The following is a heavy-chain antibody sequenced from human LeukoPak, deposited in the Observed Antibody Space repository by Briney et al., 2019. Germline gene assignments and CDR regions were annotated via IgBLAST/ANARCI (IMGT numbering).Heavy chain of an antibody. D-gene: IGHD3-22*01. CDR3: VRYDSSGTLDY. J-gene: IGHJ4*02. CDR1: GGSISSGGYS. CDR2: IYHSGST. Sequence: SETLSLTCAVSGGSISSGGYSWSWIRQPPGKGLEWIGYIYHSGSTYYNPSLKSRVTISVDRSKNQFSLKLSSVTAADTAVYYCVRYDSSGTLDYWGQGTLVTVSS. V-gene: IGHV4-30-2*01.